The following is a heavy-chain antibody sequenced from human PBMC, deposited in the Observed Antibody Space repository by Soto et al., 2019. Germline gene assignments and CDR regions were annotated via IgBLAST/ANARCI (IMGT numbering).Heavy chain of an antibody. CDR3: ARPGTVTTTAWFDP. Sequence: PGGSLRLSCAASGFTFSDYYMSWIRQAPGKGLEWVSYISSSSSYTNYADSVKGRFTISRDNAKNSLYLQMNSLRAEDTAVYYCARPGTVTTTAWFDPWGQGTLVTVSS. J-gene: IGHJ5*02. D-gene: IGHD4-17*01. V-gene: IGHV3-11*06. CDR2: ISSSSSYT. CDR1: GFTFSDYY.